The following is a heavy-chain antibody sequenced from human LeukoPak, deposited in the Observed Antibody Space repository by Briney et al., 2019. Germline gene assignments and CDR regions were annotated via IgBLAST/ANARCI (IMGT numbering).Heavy chain of an antibody. CDR3: ARTGSYYGGGAFDI. Sequence: SETLSLTCTVSGGSISSYYWSWIRQPPGKGLEWIGSIYYSGSTYYNPSLKSRVTISVDTSKNQFSLKLSSVTAADTAVYYCARTGSYYGGGAFDIWGQGTMVTVSS. CDR2: IYYSGST. D-gene: IGHD1-26*01. CDR1: GGSISSYY. V-gene: IGHV4-59*05. J-gene: IGHJ3*02.